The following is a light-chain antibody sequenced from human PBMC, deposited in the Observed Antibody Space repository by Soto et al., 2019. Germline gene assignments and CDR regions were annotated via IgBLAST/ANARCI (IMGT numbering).Light chain of an antibody. J-gene: IGKJ1*01. CDR1: QVASSN. CDR2: GAT. V-gene: IGKV3-20*01. Sequence: EIVLTQSPAALSLSPRETATLSCRASQVASSNIAWYQQKPGQAPRLLIYGATSRATGIPDRFSGSGSGTDFTLTISRLEPEDFAVYYCQHYGSSRTFGQGTKVDIK. CDR3: QHYGSSRT.